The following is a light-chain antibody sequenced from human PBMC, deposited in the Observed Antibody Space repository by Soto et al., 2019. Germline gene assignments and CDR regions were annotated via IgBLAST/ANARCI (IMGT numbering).Light chain of an antibody. CDR2: KES. Sequence: DIQMTQSPSTLSASVGDRVTITFRASQTISSWLAWYQQKPGKAPKILIYKESTLKSGVPSRFSGSGSGTEFTLTISSLQPDDFATYYCQHYNSYSEAFGQGTKVDTK. CDR3: QHYNSYSEA. J-gene: IGKJ1*01. V-gene: IGKV1-5*03. CDR1: QTISSW.